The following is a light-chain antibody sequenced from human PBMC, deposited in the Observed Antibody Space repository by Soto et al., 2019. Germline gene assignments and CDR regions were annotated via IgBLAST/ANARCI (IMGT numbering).Light chain of an antibody. CDR2: EVS. V-gene: IGLV2-14*03. CDR1: SSDVGAYDF. CDR3: SSYKTSSTRV. Sequence: CVRKRPAYVSGAAGGASGISYTGTSSDVGAYDFVSWYQQHPDKAPKLVIYEVSHRPSGVSYRFSGSKSVNTATLTISGLQAEDEDDYYCSSYKTSSTRVFGTGTKVTGL. J-gene: IGLJ1*01.